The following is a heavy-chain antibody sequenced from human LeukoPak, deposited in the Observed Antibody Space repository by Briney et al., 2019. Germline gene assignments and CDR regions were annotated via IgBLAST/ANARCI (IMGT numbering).Heavy chain of an antibody. CDR2: ISYDGSNK. D-gene: IGHD3/OR15-3a*01. V-gene: IGHV3-30-3*01. Sequence: GGSLRLSCAASGFTFSGYAMHWVRQAPGKGLEWVAVISYDGSNKYYADSVKGRFTISRDNSKNTLYLQMNSLRAEDTAVYYCAREVGLTLDYWGQGTLVTVSS. CDR1: GFTFSGYA. CDR3: AREVGLTLDY. J-gene: IGHJ4*02.